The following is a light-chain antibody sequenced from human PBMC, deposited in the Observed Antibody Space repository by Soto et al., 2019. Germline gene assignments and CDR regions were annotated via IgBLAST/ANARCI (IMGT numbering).Light chain of an antibody. Sequence: QSALTQPSSVSGSPGQSITLSCTGTSSDVGGYNYVSWYQQHQGKAPKLMIYEVSNRPSGISHRFSGSKSGNTASLTISGLRAEDEADYYCSSYTRQYTPSYVFGTGTKLTVL. CDR2: EVS. CDR1: SSDVGGYNY. V-gene: IGLV2-14*01. J-gene: IGLJ1*01. CDR3: SSYTRQYTPSYV.